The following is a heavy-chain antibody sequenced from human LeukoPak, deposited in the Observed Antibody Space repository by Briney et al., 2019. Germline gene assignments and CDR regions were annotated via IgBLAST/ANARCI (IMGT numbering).Heavy chain of an antibody. CDR3: ARGSSGDYFDL. D-gene: IGHD7-27*01. CDR1: AGTFSSYA. J-gene: IGHJ4*02. Sequence: SVTVSFKASAGTFSSYAISWVRQAPGQGLEWMGGIIPIFGTANLAQNFQGRVTITADESTSTAYMDLSSLRSEDTAVYYCARGSSGDYFDLWGQGTLVTVSS. CDR2: IIPIFGTA. V-gene: IGHV1-69*13.